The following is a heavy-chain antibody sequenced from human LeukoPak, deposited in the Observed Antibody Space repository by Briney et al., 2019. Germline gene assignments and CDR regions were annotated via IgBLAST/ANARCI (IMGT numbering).Heavy chain of an antibody. CDR3: ARSRGGYCSSTSCSRFDY. Sequence: SETLSLTCTVSGGSVSSGSYYWSWIRQPPGKGLEWIGYIYYSGTTNYNPPLKSRVTISVDTSKNQFSLKLSSVTAADTAVYYCARSRGGYCSSTSCSRFDYWGQGTLVTVSS. J-gene: IGHJ4*02. CDR2: IYYSGTT. V-gene: IGHV4-61*01. D-gene: IGHD2-2*01. CDR1: GGSVSSGSYY.